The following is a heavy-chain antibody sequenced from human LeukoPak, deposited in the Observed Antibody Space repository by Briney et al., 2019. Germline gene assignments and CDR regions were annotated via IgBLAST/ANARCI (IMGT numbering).Heavy chain of an antibody. V-gene: IGHV4-34*01. CDR2: INHSGST. J-gene: IGHJ4*02. CDR3: ARVGNRPPRYIFFGGSKPTLYFDY. D-gene: IGHD5-24*01. Sequence: SETLSLTCAVYGGSFSGYYWSWIRQPPGKGLEWLGEINHSGSTNYNPSLKSRVTISVDTSKNQFSLKLSSVTAADTAVYYCARVGNRPPRYIFFGGSKPTLYFDYWGQGTLVTVSS. CDR1: GGSFSGYY.